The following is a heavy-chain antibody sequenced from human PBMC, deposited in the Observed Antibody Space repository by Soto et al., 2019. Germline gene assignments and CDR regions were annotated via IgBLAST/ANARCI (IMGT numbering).Heavy chain of an antibody. V-gene: IGHV1-69*13. CDR2: NIPIFGTA. D-gene: IGHD3-16*01. CDR1: GGTFSSYA. J-gene: IGHJ6*02. CDR3: ARSLLGYGIPRGSDYYGCTGMDV. Sequence: GASVKVSCKASGGTFSSYAISWVRQAPGQGLEWMGGNIPIFGTANYAQKFQGRVTITADESTRTAYMELSSLRSEDTAVFYCARSLLGYGIPRGSDYYGCTGMDVWG.